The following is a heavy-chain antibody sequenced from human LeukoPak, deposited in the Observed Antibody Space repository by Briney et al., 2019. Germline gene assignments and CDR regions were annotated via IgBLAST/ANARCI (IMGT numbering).Heavy chain of an antibody. V-gene: IGHV4-59*08. J-gene: IGHJ4*02. CDR1: GGSISSYH. D-gene: IGHD3-16*02. Sequence: SETLSLTCTVSGGSISSYHWSWIRQPPGKGLEWIGYIYYGGRANYNPSLKSRVTISVDTSKNQFSLKVSSVTAADTAVYYCARHSLKLVDADFDYWGQGTLVTVSS. CDR2: IYYGGRA. CDR3: ARHSLKLVDADFDY.